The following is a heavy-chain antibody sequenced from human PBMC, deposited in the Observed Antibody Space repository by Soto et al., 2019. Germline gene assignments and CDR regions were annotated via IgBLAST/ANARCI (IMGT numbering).Heavy chain of an antibody. CDR2: IIPILGIA. CDR1: GGTFSSYT. J-gene: IGHJ3*02. V-gene: IGHV1-69*02. D-gene: IGHD6-19*01. Sequence: QVQLVQSGAEVKKPGSSVKVSCKASGGTFSSYTISWVRQAPGKGLEWMGRIIPILGIANEAQKFRGRVTITADNPTSTAYMELSSLRSEDTALYYCASPAVDDVAFDTWGQGTMVTVSS. CDR3: ASPAVDDVAFDT.